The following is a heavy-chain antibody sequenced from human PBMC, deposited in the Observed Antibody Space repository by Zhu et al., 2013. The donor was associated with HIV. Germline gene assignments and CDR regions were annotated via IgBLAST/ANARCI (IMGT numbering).Heavy chain of an antibody. CDR2: ISSSSSTI. J-gene: IGHJ3*02. CDR3: AREGNYYDSSGYYTPAGAFDI. V-gene: IGHV3-48*04. CDR1: GFTFSSYS. D-gene: IGHD3-22*01. Sequence: EVQLVESGGGLVQPGGSLRLSCAASGFTFSSYSMNWVRQAPGKGLEWVSYISSSSSTIYYADSVKGRFTISRDNAKNSLYLQMNSLRAEDTAVYYCAREGNYYDSSGYYTPAGAFDIWGQGTMVTVSS.